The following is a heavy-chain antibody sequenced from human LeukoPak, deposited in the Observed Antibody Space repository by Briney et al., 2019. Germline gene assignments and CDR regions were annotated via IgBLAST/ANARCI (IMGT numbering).Heavy chain of an antibody. V-gene: IGHV3-23*01. Sequence: PGGSLRLSCAASGFTFSSYGMSWVRQAPGKGLEWVSAISGSGGSTYYADSVKGRFTISRDNSKNTLYLQMNSLRAEDTAVYYCAKAGKVRYFDWLSRYYFDYWGQGTLVTVSS. CDR3: AKAGKVRYFDWLSRYYFDY. D-gene: IGHD3-9*01. CDR1: GFTFSSYG. J-gene: IGHJ4*02. CDR2: ISGSGGST.